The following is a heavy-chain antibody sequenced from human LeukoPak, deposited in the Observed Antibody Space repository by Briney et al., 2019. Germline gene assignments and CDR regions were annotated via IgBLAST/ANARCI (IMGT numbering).Heavy chain of an antibody. D-gene: IGHD5-12*01. Sequence: GGSLRLPCAASGYTFDDYDMHWVRQAPGKGLEWVTGISWNSGSIGHADSVRGRFTISRDNAKNSLYLQMNSLRAEDTALYYCVKDSSGGYGTDFDYWGQGTLVTVSS. CDR3: VKDSSGGYGTDFDY. CDR1: GYTFDDYD. V-gene: IGHV3-9*01. J-gene: IGHJ4*02. CDR2: ISWNSGSI.